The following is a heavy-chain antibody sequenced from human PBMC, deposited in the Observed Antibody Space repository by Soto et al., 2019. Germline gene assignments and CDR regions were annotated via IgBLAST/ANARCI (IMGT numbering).Heavy chain of an antibody. CDR3: ARGPVGRGGPSSYTYYFYY. CDR1: GGSFSGYY. D-gene: IGHD3-10*01. CDR2: INYSGRT. V-gene: IGHV4-34*01. Sequence: QVQLQQWGAGLLKPSETLSLTCAVYGGSFSGYYWSWIRQPPGKGLEWIGEINYSGRTNYNPSLNSRVTTSVDTSNHHFAQKVSSVTAADTAVYYCARGPVGRGGPSSYTYYFYYWGQGTLVTLSS. J-gene: IGHJ4*02.